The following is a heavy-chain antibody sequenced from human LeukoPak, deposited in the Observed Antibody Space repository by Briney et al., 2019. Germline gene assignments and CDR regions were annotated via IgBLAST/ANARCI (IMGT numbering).Heavy chain of an antibody. CDR1: GFTFSSYA. Sequence: GGSLRLSCAASGFTFSSYAMHWVRQAPGKGLEWVAVISYDGGNKYYADSVKGRFTISRDNSKNTLYLQMNSLRAEDTAVYYCARGTAVAGTDYWGQGTLVTVSS. CDR3: ARGTAVAGTDY. CDR2: ISYDGGNK. J-gene: IGHJ4*02. V-gene: IGHV3-30*04. D-gene: IGHD6-19*01.